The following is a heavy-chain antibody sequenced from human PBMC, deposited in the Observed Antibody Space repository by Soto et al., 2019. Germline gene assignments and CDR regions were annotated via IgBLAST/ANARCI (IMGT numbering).Heavy chain of an antibody. Sequence: GASVKVSCKASGYTFTSYAMHWVRQAPGQRLEWMGWINAGNGNTKYSQKFQGRVTTTRDTSASTAYMELSSLRSEDTAVYYCARDGSIAVAASGYWGQGTLVTVSS. CDR1: GYTFTSYA. D-gene: IGHD6-19*01. CDR2: INAGNGNT. J-gene: IGHJ4*02. V-gene: IGHV1-3*01. CDR3: ARDGSIAVAASGY.